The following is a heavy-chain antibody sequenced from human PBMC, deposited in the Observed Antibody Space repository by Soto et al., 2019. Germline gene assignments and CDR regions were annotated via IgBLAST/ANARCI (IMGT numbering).Heavy chain of an antibody. Sequence: QITLKESGPTLVKPTQTLTLTCTFSGFSLSTSGVGVGWIRQPPGRALEWLALIYWDDSKRYSPSLKSRLTITKDTSKNQVVLTVTNMDPVDTATYYCAHTSTDHHDFWRDYPTSFDYWGQGTLVTVSS. J-gene: IGHJ4*02. CDR1: GFSLSTSGVG. CDR3: AHTSTDHHDFWRDYPTSFDY. D-gene: IGHD3-3*01. V-gene: IGHV2-5*02. CDR2: IYWDDSK.